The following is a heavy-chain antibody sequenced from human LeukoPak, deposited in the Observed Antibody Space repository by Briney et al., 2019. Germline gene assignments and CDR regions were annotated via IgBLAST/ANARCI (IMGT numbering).Heavy chain of an antibody. V-gene: IGHV1-46*01. CDR3: ARDQLGKITPTNYFDY. CDR2: INPSGGST. D-gene: IGHD4-23*01. J-gene: IGHJ4*02. CDR1: GYTFTSYY. Sequence: ASVKVSCKASGYTFTSYYMHWVRQAPGQGLEWMGIINPSGGSTSYAQKFQGRVTMTRDTSTSTVYMELSSLRSEDTAVYYCARDQLGKITPTNYFDYWGQGTLVTVSS.